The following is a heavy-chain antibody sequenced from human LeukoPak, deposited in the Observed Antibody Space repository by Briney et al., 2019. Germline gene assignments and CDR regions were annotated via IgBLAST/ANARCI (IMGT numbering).Heavy chain of an antibody. CDR2: INPNSGGT. CDR3: ASGGHCSSTSCYSDY. J-gene: IGHJ4*02. V-gene: IGHV1-2*02. CDR1: GYTFTGYY. Sequence: GASVKVSCKASGYTFTGYYMHWVRQAPGQGLEWMGWINPNSGGTNYAQKFQGRVTMTRDTSISTAYMELSRLRSDDTAVYYCASGGHCSSTSCYSDYWGQGTLVTVSS. D-gene: IGHD2-2*01.